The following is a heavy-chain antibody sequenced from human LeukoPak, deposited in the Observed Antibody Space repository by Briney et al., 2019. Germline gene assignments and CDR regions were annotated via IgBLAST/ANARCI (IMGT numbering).Heavy chain of an antibody. D-gene: IGHD5-18*01. CDR1: GGSISSYY. CDR2: IYYSGST. CDR3: ARRAPYSYEWSTLDY. V-gene: IGHV4-59*08. J-gene: IGHJ4*02. Sequence: TSETLSLTCTVSGGSISSYYWSWIRQPPGKGLEWIGYIYYSGSTNYNPSLKSRVTISVDTSKNQFSLKLSSVTAADTAVYYCARRAPYSYEWSTLDYWGQGTLVTVSS.